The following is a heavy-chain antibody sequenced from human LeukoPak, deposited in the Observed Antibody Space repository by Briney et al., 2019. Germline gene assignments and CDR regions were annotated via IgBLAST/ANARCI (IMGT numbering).Heavy chain of an antibody. V-gene: IGHV3-21*01. Sequence: GGSLRLSCTASGSTFTTYTMNWVRQAPGKGLEWVSSISSCSSEIYYADSVKGRLTISRDNTKNSLYLQMNSLRAEDTAVYYCARGRVSVTGAIDAFHIWGQGTMVTVSS. CDR2: ISSCSSEI. CDR1: GSTFTTYT. D-gene: IGHD7-27*01. J-gene: IGHJ3*02. CDR3: ARGRVSVTGAIDAFHI.